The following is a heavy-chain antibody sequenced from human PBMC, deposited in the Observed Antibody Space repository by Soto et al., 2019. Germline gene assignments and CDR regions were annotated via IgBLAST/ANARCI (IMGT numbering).Heavy chain of an antibody. V-gene: IGHV4-4*02. CDR3: ASLPATSDVDQ. J-gene: IGHJ4*02. CDR1: GGSISSSNW. CDR2: IYHSGST. D-gene: IGHD2-2*01. Sequence: QVQLQESGPGLVKPSGTLSLTCAVSGGSISSSNWWSWVRQPPGKGLEWFGEIYHSGSTNYNPSLKSQVTISVDKSRNQFSLKLSSVTAADTAVYYCASLPATSDVDQWGQGALVTVSS.